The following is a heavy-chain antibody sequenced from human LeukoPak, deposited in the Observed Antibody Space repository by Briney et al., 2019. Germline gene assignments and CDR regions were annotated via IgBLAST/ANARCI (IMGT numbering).Heavy chain of an antibody. D-gene: IGHD3-3*01. CDR2: INHSGST. CDR3: ACFWSDYYYYYGMDV. CDR1: GGSFSGYY. Sequence: SETLSLTCAVYGGSFSGYYWSWIRQPPGKGLEWIGEINHSGSTNYNPSLKSRVTISVDTSKNQFSLKLSSVTAAGTAVYYCACFWSDYYYYYGMDVWGQGTTVTVSS. V-gene: IGHV4-34*01. J-gene: IGHJ6*02.